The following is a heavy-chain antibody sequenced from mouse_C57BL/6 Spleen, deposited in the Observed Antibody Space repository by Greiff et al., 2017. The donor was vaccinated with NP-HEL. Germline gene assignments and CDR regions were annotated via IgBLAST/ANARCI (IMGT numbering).Heavy chain of an antibody. CDR2: IYPGSGNT. CDR3: ARGAMDY. V-gene: IGHV1-66*01. J-gene: IGHJ4*01. CDR1: GYSFTSYY. Sequence: VKLVESGPELVKPGASVKISCKASGYSFTSYYIHWVKQRPGQGLEWIGWIYPGSGNTKYNEKFKGKATLTADTSSSTAYMQLSSLTSEDSAVYYCARGAMDYWGQGTSVTVSS.